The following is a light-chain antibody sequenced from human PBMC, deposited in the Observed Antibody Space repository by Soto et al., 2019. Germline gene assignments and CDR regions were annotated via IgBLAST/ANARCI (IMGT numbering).Light chain of an antibody. J-gene: IGKJ1*01. Sequence: EIVLTQSPGTLYFSPGERATLSCRASQSVSSTYLAWYQHRPGQALRLLIYGAASRATGIPDMFSGGGSGTDFPLTISRVEPEDFAVYYCQQCCSSPWTFGQGTKVEIK. CDR2: GAA. V-gene: IGKV3-20*01. CDR3: QQCCSSPWT. CDR1: QSVSSTY.